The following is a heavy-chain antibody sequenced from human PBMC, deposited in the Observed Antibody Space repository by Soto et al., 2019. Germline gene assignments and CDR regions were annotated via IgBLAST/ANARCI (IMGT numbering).Heavy chain of an antibody. J-gene: IGHJ4*02. CDR2: ISANSGNT. V-gene: IGHV1-18*04. CDR1: GFIFNNYA. D-gene: IGHD3-22*01. CDR3: ATAGNYDSSGRDF. Sequence: ASVKVSCKAFGFIFNNYAISWVRQAPGQGLEWMGWISANSGNTNYAQKLQGRVTMTTDTSTSTAYMELRSLRSDDTAVYYCATAGNYDSSGRDFWGQGTLVTVSS.